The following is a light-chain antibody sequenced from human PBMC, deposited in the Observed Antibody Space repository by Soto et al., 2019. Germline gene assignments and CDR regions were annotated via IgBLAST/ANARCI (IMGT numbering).Light chain of an antibody. CDR3: CSYAGSSRL. Sequence: QSALTQPRSVSGSPGQSVTISCTGTSSDVGGYNYVSWYQQHPGKAPKLMIYDVSKRPSGVPDRFSGSKSGNTASLTISGLQAEDEADYYCCSYAGSSRLFGGGTMLTVL. CDR1: SSDVGGYNY. CDR2: DVS. V-gene: IGLV2-11*01. J-gene: IGLJ2*01.